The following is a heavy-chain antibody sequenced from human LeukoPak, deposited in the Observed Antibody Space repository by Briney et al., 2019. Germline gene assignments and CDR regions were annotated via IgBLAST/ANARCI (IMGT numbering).Heavy chain of an antibody. D-gene: IGHD1-26*01. J-gene: IGHJ4*02. CDR3: TTTGSYWDYYFDY. CDR1: GFTFSNAW. V-gene: IGHV3-15*01. CDR2: IKSKTDGGTT. Sequence: GGSLRLSCAASGFTFSNAWMSWVRQAPGKGLEWVGRIKSKTDGGTTDYAAPVKGRFTISRDDSKNTLYLQMNSLETEDTAVYYCTTTGSYWDYYFDYWGQGTLVTVSS.